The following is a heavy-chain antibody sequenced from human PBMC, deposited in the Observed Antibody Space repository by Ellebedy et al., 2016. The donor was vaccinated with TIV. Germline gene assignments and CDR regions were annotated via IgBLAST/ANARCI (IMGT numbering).Heavy chain of an antibody. D-gene: IGHD6-19*01. V-gene: IGHV3-7*01. CDR1: GFTFSSYW. CDR3: ARDQGWAVPGTTRFDY. CDR2: IKQEGYEQ. Sequence: PGGSLRLSCVASGFTFSSYWMSRVRQAPGKGLEWVASIKQEGYEQSYVDSVEGRFTISRDNAKNSLYLQMISLRAEDTAVYYCARDQGWAVPGTTRFDYWGQGTLVTVSS. J-gene: IGHJ4*02.